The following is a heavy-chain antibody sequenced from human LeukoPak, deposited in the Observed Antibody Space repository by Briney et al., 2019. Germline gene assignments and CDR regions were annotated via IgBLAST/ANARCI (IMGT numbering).Heavy chain of an antibody. Sequence: GKSLRPSCAASGFPFSSYGMHWVRQAPGRGREWVAVISYDGSNEYYADSVKGRFTISRDNSKNTLYLQMNSLLVEDTAVYYCAGSWFYRDYFEYWGQGTLVTVSS. CDR2: ISYDGSNE. CDR3: AGSWFYRDYFEY. CDR1: GFPFSSYG. D-gene: IGHD3-10*01. V-gene: IGHV3-30*03. J-gene: IGHJ4*02.